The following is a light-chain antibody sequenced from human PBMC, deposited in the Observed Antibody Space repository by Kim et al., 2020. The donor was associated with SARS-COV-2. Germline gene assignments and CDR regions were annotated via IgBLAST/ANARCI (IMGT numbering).Light chain of an antibody. CDR2: LNSDGSH. CDR1: RGHSSYA. J-gene: IGLJ3*02. Sequence: SVKLTCTLSRGHSSYAIAWHQQQPEKGPRYLMKLNSDGSHSKGDGIPDRFSGSSSGAERYLTISSLQSEDEADYYCQTWGTGIRVFGGGTQLTVL. CDR3: QTWGTGIRV. V-gene: IGLV4-69*01.